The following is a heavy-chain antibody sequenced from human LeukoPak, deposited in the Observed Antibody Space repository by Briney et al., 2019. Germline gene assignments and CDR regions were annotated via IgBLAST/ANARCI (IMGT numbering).Heavy chain of an antibody. CDR1: GLTFSSYS. CDR3: ARAGSSSLWYFDL. Sequence: GGSLXXSXAASGLTFSSYSMNWVRQAPGKGVEGVASSSSSSRYIYYADSVKGRFTISRDNAKNSLYLQMNSLRAEDTAVYYCARAGSSSLWYFDLWGRGTLVTVSS. J-gene: IGHJ2*01. V-gene: IGHV3-21*01. D-gene: IGHD6-13*01. CDR2: SSSSSRYI.